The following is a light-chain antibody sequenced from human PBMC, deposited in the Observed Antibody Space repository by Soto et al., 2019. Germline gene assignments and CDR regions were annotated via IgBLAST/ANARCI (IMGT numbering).Light chain of an antibody. CDR2: DVS. CDR3: RSYTSGGNYV. V-gene: IGLV2-14*03. CDR1: SSYVAAYNY. Sequence: QAVLTQPASVAWSPVRAITISSTGTSSYVAAYNYASWYQQHPGKAPKLMVYDVSNRPSGVSNRFSGSKSGNTASLTISGLQAEDEADYYCRSYTSGGNYVFGTGTKVTVL. J-gene: IGLJ1*01.